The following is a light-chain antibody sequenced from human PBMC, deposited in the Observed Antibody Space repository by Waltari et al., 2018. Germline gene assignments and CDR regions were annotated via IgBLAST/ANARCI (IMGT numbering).Light chain of an antibody. V-gene: IGLV2-23*01. CDR2: EDN. Sequence: QSALTQPASVSGSPGQSITLSCAGTRSGVGRYNLVPWYQQPPGRAPKLIIYEDNKRPSGVSSRFSGSKSGNTASLTISGLRTEDEAEYYCFSYAGSNIYVFASGTKVTVL. CDR3: FSYAGSNIYV. CDR1: RSGVGRYNL. J-gene: IGLJ1*01.